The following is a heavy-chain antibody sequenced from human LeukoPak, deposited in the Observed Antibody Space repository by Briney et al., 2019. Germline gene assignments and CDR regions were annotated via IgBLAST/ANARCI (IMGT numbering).Heavy chain of an antibody. CDR2: ISGSCGTI. CDR1: GFTLSDSY. CDR3: ARGTYTAVDY. Sequence: GGSLRLSCAASGFTLSDSYMSWLRQAPGKGLECVSYISGSCGTIYYEDSAKGRFTISRDNAKNSLYLQMNSLRDEDTAVYYCARGTYTAVDYWGQGTLVTVSS. V-gene: IGHV3-11*04. D-gene: IGHD5-18*01. J-gene: IGHJ4*02.